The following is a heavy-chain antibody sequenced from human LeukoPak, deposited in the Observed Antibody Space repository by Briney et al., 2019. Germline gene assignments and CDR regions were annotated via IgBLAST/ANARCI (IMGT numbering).Heavy chain of an antibody. CDR2: IYTSGST. Sequence: SETLSLTCTVSGGSISSYYWSWIRQPAGKGLEWIGRIYTSGSTNYNPSLKSRVTISVDTSKNQFSLKLSSVTAADTAVYYCARRRITMIVVVITTPFDYWGQGTLVTVSS. D-gene: IGHD3-22*01. V-gene: IGHV4-4*07. J-gene: IGHJ4*02. CDR1: GGSISSYY. CDR3: ARRRITMIVVVITTPFDY.